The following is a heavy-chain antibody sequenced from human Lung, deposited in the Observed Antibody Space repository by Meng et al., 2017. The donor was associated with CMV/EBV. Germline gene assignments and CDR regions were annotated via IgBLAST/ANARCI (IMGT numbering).Heavy chain of an antibody. J-gene: IGHJ4*03. CDR3: ARGSSSWYPKYYFDY. CDR2: INHSGST. CDR1: GGSFSGYY. D-gene: IGHD6-13*01. V-gene: IGHV4-34*01. Sequence: SETLSLXCAVYGGSFSGYYWSWIRQPPGKGLEWIGEINHSGSTNYNPSLKSRVTISVDTSKNQFSLKLSSVTAADTAVYYCARGSSSWYPKYYFDYWGHGTLVTVSS.